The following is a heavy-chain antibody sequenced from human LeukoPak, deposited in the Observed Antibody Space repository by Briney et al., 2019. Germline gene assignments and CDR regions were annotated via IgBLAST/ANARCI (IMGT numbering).Heavy chain of an antibody. D-gene: IGHD3-10*01. CDR2: IYYSGST. Sequence: SETLSLTCTVSGGSISSCSYYWGWIRQPPGKGLECIGSIYYSGSTYYNPSLKSRVTISVDTSKNQFSLKLSSVTAADTAVYYCASCPWFGEDVGYWGQGTLVTVSS. CDR3: ASCPWFGEDVGY. V-gene: IGHV4-39*07. J-gene: IGHJ4*02. CDR1: GGSISSCSYY.